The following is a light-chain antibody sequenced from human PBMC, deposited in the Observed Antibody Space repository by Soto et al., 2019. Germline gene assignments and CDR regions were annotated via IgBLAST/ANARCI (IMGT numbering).Light chain of an antibody. CDR2: QAS. CDR3: LQYYDFPLT. Sequence: DIQLIQSPSTLSAYVGERATITCRASQRITRAVAWYQQRLGKAPNLXIYQASSLASGVPSRFSGSGSGTDFTRTFTILQSDDVTTDFCLQYYDFPLTFSTVTLVEI. CDR1: QRITRA. J-gene: IGKJ4*01. V-gene: IGKV1-5*03.